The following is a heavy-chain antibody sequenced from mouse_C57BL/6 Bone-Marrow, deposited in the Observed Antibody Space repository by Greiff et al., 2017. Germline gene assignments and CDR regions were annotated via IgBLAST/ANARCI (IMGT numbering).Heavy chain of an antibody. V-gene: IGHV1-63*01. CDR3: ARDGYPFDY. D-gene: IGHD2-3*01. CDR2: IYPGGGYT. CDR1: GYTFTNYW. Sequence: ESGAELVRPGTSVKMSCKASGYTFTNYWIGWAKQRPGNGLEWIGDIYPGGGYTNYNEKFKGKATLTADKSSSTAYMQFSSLTSEDSAIYYCARDGYPFDYWGQGTTLTVSS. J-gene: IGHJ2*01.